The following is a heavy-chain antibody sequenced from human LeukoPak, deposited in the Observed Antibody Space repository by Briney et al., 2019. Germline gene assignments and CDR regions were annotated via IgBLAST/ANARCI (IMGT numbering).Heavy chain of an antibody. CDR1: VASVSSSNYY. CDR2: IYYSGIT. J-gene: IGHJ4*02. CDR3: ERGLYRSGWYHFDC. Sequence: SETLSLTCTVSVASVSSSNYYWGWVRQPPGKGLEWIGSIYYSGITYYNPSLKSRVTISVDTSKNQFSLTLNSVTAADTAVYYCERGLYRSGWYHFDCWGQGTLVTVSS. D-gene: IGHD6-19*01. V-gene: IGHV4-39*01.